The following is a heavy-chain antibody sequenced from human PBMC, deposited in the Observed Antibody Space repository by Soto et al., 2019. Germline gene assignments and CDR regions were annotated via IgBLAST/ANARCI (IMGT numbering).Heavy chain of an antibody. CDR3: ATLTYCSSASCPNYYYVTEF. J-gene: IGHJ6*02. Sequence: SWGSLRLSCAACGFTFTTYSLTWVRQGPGKGLEWVASIGSSSNYIYYADSVKGRFTISRDNAKNSLFLQMNSLRAEDTAVYYCATLTYCSSASCPNYYYVTEFSGQETPVTVSS. V-gene: IGHV3-21*06. CDR2: IGSSSNYI. CDR1: GFTFTTYS. D-gene: IGHD2-2*01.